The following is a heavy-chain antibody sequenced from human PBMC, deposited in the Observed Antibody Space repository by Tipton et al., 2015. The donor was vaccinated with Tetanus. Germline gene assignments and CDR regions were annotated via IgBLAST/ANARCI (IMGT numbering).Heavy chain of an antibody. CDR3: ASTVGHSGGYYYYYGMDV. Sequence: TLSLTCTVSGGSVSSGSYYWSWIRQPPGKGLEWIGYIYYSGSTNYNPSLKSRVTISVDTSKNQFSLKLSSVTAADTAVYYCASTVGHSGGYYYYYGMDVWGQGTTVTVSS. CDR1: GGSVSSGSYY. V-gene: IGHV4-61*01. CDR2: IYYSGST. D-gene: IGHD3-16*01. J-gene: IGHJ6*02.